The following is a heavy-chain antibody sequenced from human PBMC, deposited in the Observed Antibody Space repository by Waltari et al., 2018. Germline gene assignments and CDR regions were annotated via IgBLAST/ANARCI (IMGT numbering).Heavy chain of an antibody. V-gene: IGHV3-33*01. Sequence: QVQLVESGGGVVQPGRSLRLSCAASGFTFSSYGMHWVRQAPGKGLEWVAVIWDDGSNKYYVDSVKGRFTISRDNSKNTLYLQMNSLRAEDTAVYYCARGPREDGADLDYWGQGTLVTVSS. CDR3: ARGPREDGADLDY. CDR1: GFTFSSYG. J-gene: IGHJ4*02. CDR2: IWDDGSNK. D-gene: IGHD2-15*01.